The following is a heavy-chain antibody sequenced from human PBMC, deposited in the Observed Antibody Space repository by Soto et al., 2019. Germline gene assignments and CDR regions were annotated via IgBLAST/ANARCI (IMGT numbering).Heavy chain of an antibody. V-gene: IGHV4-4*02. CDR3: ARGGDDRFDY. CDR2: IYHSGST. J-gene: IGHJ4*02. Sequence: QVQLQESGPGLVKPSGTLSLTCAVSGGSISSSYWWSWVRQPPEKGLEGIGEIYHSGSTNYNPSLKSRVTKSLDKSKNQFSLKLSSVTAADTAVYYCARGGDDRFDYWGQGTLVTVSS. D-gene: IGHD4-17*01. CDR1: GGSISSSYW.